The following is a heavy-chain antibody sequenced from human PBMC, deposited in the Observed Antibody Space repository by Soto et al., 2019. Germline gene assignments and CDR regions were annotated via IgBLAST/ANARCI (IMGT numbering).Heavy chain of an antibody. J-gene: IGHJ6*02. V-gene: IGHV5-51*01. CDR3: ARTRSFTLGFYYDGMDV. CDR2: IYPGDSDT. D-gene: IGHD6-6*01. CDR1: GYSFASYW. Sequence: EVQLVQSGAEVKKPGESLKISCQGSGYSFASYWIGWVRQMPGKDLEWMGIIYPGDSDTRYSPSFQGQVTISADKSLRIAYLQWTSLKASDTALYYCARTRSFTLGFYYDGMDVWGQGTTVTVSS.